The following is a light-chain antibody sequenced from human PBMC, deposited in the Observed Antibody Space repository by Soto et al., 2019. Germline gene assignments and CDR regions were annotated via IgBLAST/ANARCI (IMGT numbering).Light chain of an antibody. CDR1: QDISNY. Sequence: DIQMTQSPSSLSASVGDRVTITCQASQDISNYLNWYQQKPGKAPKLLIYDASNLETGVQSRFSGRASGTDFPFTISRLQPEDIATYYCQQYDNLPLTFGGGTKVEIK. CDR2: DAS. CDR3: QQYDNLPLT. J-gene: IGKJ4*01. V-gene: IGKV1-33*01.